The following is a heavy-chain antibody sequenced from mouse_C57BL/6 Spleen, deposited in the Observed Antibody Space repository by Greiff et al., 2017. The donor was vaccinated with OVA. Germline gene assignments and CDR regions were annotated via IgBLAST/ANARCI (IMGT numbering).Heavy chain of an antibody. J-gene: IGHJ1*03. CDR3: ARIYYYGSSYFDV. CDR1: GFTFSDYG. Sequence: EVQLVESGGGLVKPGGSLKLSCAASGFTFSDYGMHWVRQAPEKGLEWVAYISSGSSTIYYADTLKGRFPISRDNAKNTLFLQMTSLRSEDTAMYYCARIYYYGSSYFDVWGTGTTVTVSS. D-gene: IGHD1-1*01. V-gene: IGHV5-17*01. CDR2: ISSGSSTI.